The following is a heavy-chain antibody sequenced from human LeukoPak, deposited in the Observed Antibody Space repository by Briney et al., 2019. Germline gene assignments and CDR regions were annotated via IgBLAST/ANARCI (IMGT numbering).Heavy chain of an antibody. V-gene: IGHV1-18*01. CDR2: ISAYNGNT. CDR3: TLYYESSGYLTYYFDY. Sequence: ASVKVSCKASGYTFTSYGISWVRQAPGQGLEWMGWISAYNGNTNYAQKLQGRVTMTTDTSTSTAYMELRSLRSDDTAVYYCTLYYESSGYLTYYFDYWGQGTLVTVSS. CDR1: GYTFTSYG. J-gene: IGHJ4*02. D-gene: IGHD3-22*01.